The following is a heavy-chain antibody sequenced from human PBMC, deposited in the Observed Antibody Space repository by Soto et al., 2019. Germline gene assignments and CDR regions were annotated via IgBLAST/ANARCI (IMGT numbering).Heavy chain of an antibody. CDR3: ARDLTSGSSSGTYYYYGMDV. CDR1: GGSISSYY. V-gene: IGHV4-59*01. D-gene: IGHD3-10*01. Sequence: SGTMSLTCTVSGGSISSYYWSWIRQPPGKGLEWIGYIYYSGSTNYNPSLKSRVTISVDTSKNQFSLKLSSVTAADTAVYYCARDLTSGSSSGTYYYYGMDVWGQGTTVTVSS. J-gene: IGHJ6*02. CDR2: IYYSGST.